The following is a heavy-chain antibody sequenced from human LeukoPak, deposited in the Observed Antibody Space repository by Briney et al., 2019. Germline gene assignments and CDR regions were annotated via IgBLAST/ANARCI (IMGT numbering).Heavy chain of an antibody. J-gene: IGHJ2*01. CDR2: IYSGGST. CDR1: GFNVNSNY. V-gene: IGHV3-53*01. Sequence: GGFLRLSCAASGFNVNSNYMNWVRQAPGKGLEWFSAIYSGGSTYYADSVKGRFTISRDNSKNTLYLQMNSLRTEDTAVYYCARDRADSSGWFNYWYFALWGRGTLVTVSS. D-gene: IGHD6-19*01. CDR3: ARDRADSSGWFNYWYFAL.